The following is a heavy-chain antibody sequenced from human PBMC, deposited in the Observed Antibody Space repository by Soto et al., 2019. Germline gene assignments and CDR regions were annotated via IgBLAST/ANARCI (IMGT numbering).Heavy chain of an antibody. Sequence: PGESLKISCKGSGYCFTDYWTGWVRQVPGEGLEWLAMIYPGDSDTRYSPSFQGQVTISADRSITTAYLQWGSLKASDTAMYYCAAYTASSGRHFGYWGQGTLVTVSS. D-gene: IGHD3-16*01. CDR1: GYCFTDYW. CDR3: AAYTASSGRHFGY. CDR2: IYPGDSDT. J-gene: IGHJ4*02. V-gene: IGHV5-51*01.